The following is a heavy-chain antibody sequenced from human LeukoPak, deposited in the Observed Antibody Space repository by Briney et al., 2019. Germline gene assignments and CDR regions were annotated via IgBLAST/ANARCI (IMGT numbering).Heavy chain of an antibody. CDR1: GFTFDDYG. D-gene: IGHD5-18*01. J-gene: IGHJ5*02. CDR2: INWNGVST. Sequence: GGSLRLSCAASGFTFDDYGMSWVRQAPGKGLEWVSGINWNGVSTGYVDSVKGRFTISRDNAKNYMYLQMNSLRAEETALYYCARDLPVDTAFDPWGQGTLVTVSS. CDR3: ARDLPVDTAFDP. V-gene: IGHV3-20*04.